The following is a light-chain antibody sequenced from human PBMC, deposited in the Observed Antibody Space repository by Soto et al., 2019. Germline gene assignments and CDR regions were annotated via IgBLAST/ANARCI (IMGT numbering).Light chain of an antibody. Sequence: DIQMTQSPSTLSASVGDRVTITCRASQSIGNRLAWYQQKPGRAPNLLIYDASSLEGGVPSSFSGSGSGTEFSLTISSLQPDDFATYYCQQYYTTRYTFGQGTSLEIK. CDR1: QSIGNR. V-gene: IGKV1-5*01. CDR2: DAS. CDR3: QQYYTTRYT. J-gene: IGKJ2*01.